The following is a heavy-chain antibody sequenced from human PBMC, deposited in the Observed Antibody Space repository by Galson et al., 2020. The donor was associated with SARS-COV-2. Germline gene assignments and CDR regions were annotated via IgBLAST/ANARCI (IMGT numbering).Heavy chain of an antibody. CDR3: MKNNWNDEDDH. CDR2: ISSDSSNT. J-gene: IGHJ4*02. CDR1: RIKNKNYA. D-gene: IGHD1-1*01. V-gene: IGHV3-64D*06. Sequence: GCRIKNKNYAIHCNRQAPAKGPEYVSAISSDSSNTSYAESINARFTITSTNPNNTLFLQMSSLTADNTATYYWMKNNWNDEDDHGGQGNRVTVSS.